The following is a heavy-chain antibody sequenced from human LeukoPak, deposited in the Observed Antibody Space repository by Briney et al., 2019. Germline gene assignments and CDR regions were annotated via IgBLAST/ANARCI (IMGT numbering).Heavy chain of an antibody. Sequence: SETLSLTCAVSGGSVNRGTFFWTWIRQPPGKGLEWIGYISNSGSTNYNPSLKSRVTISSDTFKTQFSLRLTSVTAADTAVYYCARGWLSLDYWGQGTLVTVSS. CDR2: ISNSGST. D-gene: IGHD3-22*01. J-gene: IGHJ4*02. CDR3: ARGWLSLDY. V-gene: IGHV4-61*01. CDR1: GGSVNRGTFF.